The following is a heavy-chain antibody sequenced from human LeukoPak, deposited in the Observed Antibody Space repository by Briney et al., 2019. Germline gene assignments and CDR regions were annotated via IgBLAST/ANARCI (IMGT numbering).Heavy chain of an antibody. Sequence: ESGPTLVKPTQTLTLTCTFSGFSLSTSGVGVGWIRQPPGKALEWLALIYWDDDKRYSPSLKSRLTTTKDTSKNQVVLTMTNMDPVDTATYYCAHRRGGRGRSSGWYWFDPWGQGTLVTVSS. CDR2: IYWDDDK. V-gene: IGHV2-5*02. CDR3: AHRRGGRGRSSGWYWFDP. CDR1: GFSLSTSGVG. D-gene: IGHD6-19*01. J-gene: IGHJ5*02.